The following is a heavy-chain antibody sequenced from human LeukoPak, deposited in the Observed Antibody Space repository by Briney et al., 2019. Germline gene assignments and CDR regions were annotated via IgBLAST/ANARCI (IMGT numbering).Heavy chain of an antibody. CDR3: ARDPGYCGRTSCYAVWNFDS. D-gene: IGHD2-2*01. V-gene: IGHV3-48*02. Sequence: GGSLRLSCAASGFTFSSYNMNWVRQAPGKGLEWVSYVSSSSSTRYYADSVKGRFTISGDNDKNSLYLQMNSLRDEDTAVYYCARDPGYCGRTSCYAVWNFDSWGQGTLVTVSS. CDR2: VSSSSSTR. CDR1: GFTFSSYN. J-gene: IGHJ4*02.